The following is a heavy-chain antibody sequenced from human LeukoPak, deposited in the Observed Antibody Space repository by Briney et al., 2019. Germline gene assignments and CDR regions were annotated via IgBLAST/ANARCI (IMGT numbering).Heavy chain of an antibody. CDR1: GYSISSGYY. V-gene: IGHV4-61*02. Sequence: SETLSLTCTVSGYSISSGYYWSWIRQPAGKGLEWIGRIYTSGSTNYNPSLKSRVTISVDTSKNQFSLKLSSVTAADTAVYYCAREAYYGSGSYSGTYPKFDYWGQGTLVTVSS. J-gene: IGHJ4*02. CDR2: IYTSGST. D-gene: IGHD3-10*01. CDR3: AREAYYGSGSYSGTYPKFDY.